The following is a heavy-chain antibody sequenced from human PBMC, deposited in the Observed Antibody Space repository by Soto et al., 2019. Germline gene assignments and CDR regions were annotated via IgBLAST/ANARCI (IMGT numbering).Heavy chain of an antibody. V-gene: IGHV1-69*13. CDR3: ERDRTDSGYYTNWLDP. CDR1: GGRFGSDA. CDR2: IIPIFGTT. J-gene: IGHJ5*02. D-gene: IGHD3-22*01. Sequence: VKVSSKAWGGRFGSDAMTWARQAPGQGLEWVGRIIPIFGTTNYAQNLQGRVTISADKSTLTSYMELHSLTSDDTAPYYCERDRTDSGYYTNWLDPWGQGTQVAVSS.